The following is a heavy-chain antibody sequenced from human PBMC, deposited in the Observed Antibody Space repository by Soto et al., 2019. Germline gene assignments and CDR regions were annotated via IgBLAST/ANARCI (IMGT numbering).Heavy chain of an antibody. CDR3: AKDSGSGYGYYGMDV. V-gene: IGHV3-23*01. CDR1: GFTFSSYA. J-gene: IGHJ6*02. Sequence: EVQLLESGGGLVQPGGSLRLSCAASGFTFSSYAMSWVRQAPGKGLEWVSAISGSGGSTYYADSVKGRFTISRDNSKKTLDLQMNSLRAEDTAVYYCAKDSGSGYGYYGMDVWGQGTTVTVSS. D-gene: IGHD1-26*01. CDR2: ISGSGGST.